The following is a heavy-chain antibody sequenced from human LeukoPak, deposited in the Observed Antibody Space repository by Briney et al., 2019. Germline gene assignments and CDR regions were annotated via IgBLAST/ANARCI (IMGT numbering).Heavy chain of an antibody. D-gene: IGHD3-3*01. Sequence: PSETLSLTCAVYGGSFSGYYWSWIRQPPGKGLEWIGEINHSGSTNYNPSLKSRVTISVDTSKNQFSLKLSSVTAADTAVYYCARESSIFQVVARSYMDVWGKGTTVTVSS. V-gene: IGHV4-34*01. CDR1: GGSFSGYY. CDR2: INHSGST. CDR3: ARESSIFQVVARSYMDV. J-gene: IGHJ6*03.